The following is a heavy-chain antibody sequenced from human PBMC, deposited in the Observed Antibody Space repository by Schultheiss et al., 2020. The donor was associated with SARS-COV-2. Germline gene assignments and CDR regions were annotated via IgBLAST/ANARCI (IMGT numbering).Heavy chain of an antibody. V-gene: IGHV4-61*08. Sequence: SQTLSLTCTVSGGSISSGGYYWSWIRQHPGKGLEWIGYIYYSGSTNYNPSLKSRVTISVDKSKNQFSLKLSSVTAADTAVYYCAREAGSYEVDYWGQGTLVTVSS. D-gene: IGHD2-15*01. CDR3: AREAGSYEVDY. CDR2: IYYSGST. J-gene: IGHJ4*02. CDR1: GGSISSGGYY.